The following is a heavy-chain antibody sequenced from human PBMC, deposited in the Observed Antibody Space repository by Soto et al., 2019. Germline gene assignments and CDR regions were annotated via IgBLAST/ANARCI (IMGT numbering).Heavy chain of an antibody. D-gene: IGHD2-15*01. J-gene: IGHJ3*02. CDR1: GCTLTELS. CDR2: FDPEDGET. CDR3: ATGLLNPDAFDI. Sequence: AAVKVSCKVCGCTLTELSMHWVRQAPGKGLEWMGGFDPEDGETIYAQKFQGRVTMTEDTSTDTAYMELSSLRSEDTAVYYCATGLLNPDAFDIWGQGTMVTVSS. V-gene: IGHV1-24*01.